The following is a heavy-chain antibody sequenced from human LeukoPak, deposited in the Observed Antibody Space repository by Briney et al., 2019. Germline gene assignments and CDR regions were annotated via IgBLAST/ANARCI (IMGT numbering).Heavy chain of an antibody. CDR1: GYTFTGYY. V-gene: IGHV1-2*02. Sequence: ASVKVSCKASGYTFTGYYMHWVRQAPGQGLEWMGWINPNGGGTNYAQKFQGRVTMTRDTSTSTVYMELSSLRSEDTAVYYCARDPFDYWGQGTLVTVSS. CDR2: INPNGGGT. J-gene: IGHJ4*02. CDR3: ARDPFDY.